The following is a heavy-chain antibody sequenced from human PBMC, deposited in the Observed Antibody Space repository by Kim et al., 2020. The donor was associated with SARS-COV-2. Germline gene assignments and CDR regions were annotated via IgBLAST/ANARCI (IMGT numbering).Heavy chain of an antibody. CDR3: ARDVTLRGYSYGLDV. CDR2: IIPIFGTA. V-gene: IGHV1-69*13. D-gene: IGHD5-18*01. J-gene: IGHJ6*02. Sequence: SVKVSCKASGGTFSSYAISWVRQAPGQGLEWMGGIIPIFGTANYAQKLQGRVTITADESTSTAYRELSSLRSEDTAMYYCARDVTLRGYSYGLDVWGQGTTVTVSS. CDR1: GGTFSSYA.